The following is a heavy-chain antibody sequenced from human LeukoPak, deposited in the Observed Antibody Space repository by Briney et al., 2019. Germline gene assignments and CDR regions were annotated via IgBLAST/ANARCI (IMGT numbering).Heavy chain of an antibody. D-gene: IGHD6-13*01. CDR2: MNPNSGNT. Sequence: ASVNVSCKASGYTFTSYDINWVRQATGQGLEWMGWMNPNSGNTGYAQKFQGRVTMTRNTSISTAYMELSSLRSEDTAVYYCARGSGSSWYQGYYYGMDVWGQGTTVTVSS. CDR1: GYTFTSYD. CDR3: ARGSGSSWYQGYYYGMDV. V-gene: IGHV1-8*01. J-gene: IGHJ6*02.